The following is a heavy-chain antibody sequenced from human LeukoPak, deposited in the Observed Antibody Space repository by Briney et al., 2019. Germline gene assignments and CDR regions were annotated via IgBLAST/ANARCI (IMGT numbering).Heavy chain of an antibody. CDR1: GDSFSGYY. D-gene: IGHD2-21*02. J-gene: IGHJ5*02. Sequence: SETLSLTCAVYGDSFSGYYWRWLRHPPGKGLEGIGEIKHSGSTNYNPSLKSRVTISVDTSKNQFSLKLSSVTAADTAVYYCARGYCGGDCSLKNWFDPWGQGTLVTVSS. CDR2: IKHSGST. CDR3: ARGYCGGDCSLKNWFDP. V-gene: IGHV4-34*01.